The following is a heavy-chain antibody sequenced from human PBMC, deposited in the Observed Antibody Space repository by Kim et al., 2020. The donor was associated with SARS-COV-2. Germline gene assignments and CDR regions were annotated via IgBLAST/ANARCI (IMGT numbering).Heavy chain of an antibody. V-gene: IGHV3-23*01. J-gene: IGHJ4*02. Sequence: YADSLKVRFTVSRDNAKNTLYLQMDNLRVEDTALYYCAKDHESSGWPTFDYWGQGTQVTVSS. CDR3: AKDHESSGWPTFDY. D-gene: IGHD6-19*01.